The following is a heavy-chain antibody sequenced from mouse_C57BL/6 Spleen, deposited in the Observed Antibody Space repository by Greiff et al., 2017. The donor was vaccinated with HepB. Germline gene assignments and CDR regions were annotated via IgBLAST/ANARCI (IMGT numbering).Heavy chain of an antibody. CDR2: IDPSDSET. J-gene: IGHJ2*01. V-gene: IGHV1-52*01. CDR3: ARSAITTVVDFDY. Sequence: QVQLKQSGAELVRPGSSVKLSCKASGYTFTSYWMHWVKQRPIQGLEWIGNIDPSDSETHYNQKFKDKATLTVDKSSSTAYMQLSSLTSEDSAVYYCARSAITTVVDFDYWGQGTTLTVSS. CDR1: GYTFTSYW. D-gene: IGHD1-1*01.